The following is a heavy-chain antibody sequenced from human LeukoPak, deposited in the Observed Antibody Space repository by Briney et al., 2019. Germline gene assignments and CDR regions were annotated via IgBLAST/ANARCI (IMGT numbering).Heavy chain of an antibody. Sequence: PGGSLRLSCAASGFIFTSYGMHWVRQAPGKGLEWVAFIRYDRTNEDYADSVKGRFTISRDNSKNTLYLQMNSLRGDDTAVYYCAKDLRIYCSSTSCYTGGLDYWGQGTLVTVSS. CDR3: AKDLRIYCSSTSCYTGGLDY. J-gene: IGHJ4*02. V-gene: IGHV3-30*02. CDR1: GFIFTSYG. D-gene: IGHD2-2*02. CDR2: IRYDRTNE.